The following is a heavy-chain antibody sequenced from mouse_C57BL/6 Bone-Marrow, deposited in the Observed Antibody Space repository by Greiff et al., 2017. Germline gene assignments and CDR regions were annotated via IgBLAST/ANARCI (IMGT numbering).Heavy chain of an antibody. CDR2: INPNYGTT. Sequence: VQLQQSGPELVQPGASVKISCKASGYSFTDYNMNWVKQSNGKSLEWLGVINPNYGTTSYNQKFKGKATLTVDQSSSTAYMQLNRLTSEDSAVYDCAREGPQLDYAMDYWGQGTSVTVSS. J-gene: IGHJ4*01. CDR3: AREGPQLDYAMDY. D-gene: IGHD3-1*01. CDR1: GYSFTDYN. V-gene: IGHV1-39*01.